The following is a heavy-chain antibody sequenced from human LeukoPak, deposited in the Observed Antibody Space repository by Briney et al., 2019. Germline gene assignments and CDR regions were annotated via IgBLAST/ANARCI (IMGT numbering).Heavy chain of an antibody. CDR1: GFSFSGHW. V-gene: IGHV3-74*01. Sequence: GGSLRLSCTASGFSFSGHWMHWARQLPGKGLVWVSRISPTGSTTSYADSVKGRFTVSRDNAKNALYLQVNNLRAEDTAVYYCARGPNSSWSGLDFWGQGTLLTVSP. D-gene: IGHD6-6*01. J-gene: IGHJ4*02. CDR3: ARGPNSSWSGLDF. CDR2: ISPTGSTT.